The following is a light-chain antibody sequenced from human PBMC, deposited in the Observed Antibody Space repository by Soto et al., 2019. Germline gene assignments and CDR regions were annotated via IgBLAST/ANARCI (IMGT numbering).Light chain of an antibody. J-gene: IGLJ1*01. CDR2: NNN. Sequence: QSVLTQPPSASGTPGQRGTISCSGGSSNIGTNAVNWYQQLPGTAPKLLIYNNNQRPSGVPDRFSGSKSGTSASLAISGLQSEDEADYYCAAWDDSLNGYVFGTWTKLTVL. CDR3: AAWDDSLNGYV. V-gene: IGLV1-44*01. CDR1: SSNIGTNA.